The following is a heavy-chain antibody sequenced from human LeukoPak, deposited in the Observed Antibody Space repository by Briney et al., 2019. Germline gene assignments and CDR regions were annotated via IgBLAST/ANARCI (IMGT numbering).Heavy chain of an antibody. CDR3: ARGLYDYVWGSYRSFDY. J-gene: IGHJ4*02. D-gene: IGHD3-16*02. CDR2: IIPIFGTA. V-gene: IGHV1-69*01. Sequence: SVKVSCKASGGTFSSYAISWVRQAPGQGLEWMGGIIPIFGTANYAQKFQGRVTITADGSTSTAYMELSSLRSEDTAVYYCARGLYDYVWGSYRSFDYWGQGTLVTVSS. CDR1: GGTFSSYA.